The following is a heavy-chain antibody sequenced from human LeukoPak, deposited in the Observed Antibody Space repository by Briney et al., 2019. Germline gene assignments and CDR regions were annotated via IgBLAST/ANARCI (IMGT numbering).Heavy chain of an antibody. CDR2: ISTGGSTI. V-gene: IGHV3-48*03. Sequence: GGSLRLSCLVSGFTFSSYEMNWVRQGPGKGLEWVSYISTGGSTIYYADSVKGRFTISRDNAKNSLYLQMNSLRAEDTAVYYCARDGALEGIVLMTSFDPWGQGTLVTVSS. J-gene: IGHJ5*02. CDR3: ARDGALEGIVLMTSFDP. CDR1: GFTFSSYE. D-gene: IGHD2-8*01.